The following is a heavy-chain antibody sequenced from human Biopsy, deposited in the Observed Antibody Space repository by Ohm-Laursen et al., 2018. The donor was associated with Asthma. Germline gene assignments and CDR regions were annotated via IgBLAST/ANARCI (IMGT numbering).Heavy chain of an antibody. D-gene: IGHD3-10*01. CDR3: ARTYYDVFAI. J-gene: IGHJ3*02. CDR2: INAGNGNT. Sequence: ASVKVSCKASGYPFINYAIHWVRQAPGQRLEWMGWINAGNGNTKYSQKYQGRVTITRDTSASTAYMDLSSLRSEDTAVYYCARTYYDVFAIWGQGTMVTVSS. V-gene: IGHV1-3*01. CDR1: GYPFINYA.